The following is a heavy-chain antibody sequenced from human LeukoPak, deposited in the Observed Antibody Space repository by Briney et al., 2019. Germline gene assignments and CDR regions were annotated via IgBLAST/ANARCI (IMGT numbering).Heavy chain of an antibody. Sequence: PSETLSLTCTVSGGSISSYYWSWIRQPAGKGLEWIGRIYTSGSTNYNPSLKSRVTMSVDTSKNQFSLKLSSVTAADTAVYYCARALYCSSTSCYGGNWFDPWGQGTLVTVSS. D-gene: IGHD2-2*01. CDR2: IYTSGST. J-gene: IGHJ5*02. CDR3: ARALYCSSTSCYGGNWFDP. V-gene: IGHV4-4*07. CDR1: GGSISSYY.